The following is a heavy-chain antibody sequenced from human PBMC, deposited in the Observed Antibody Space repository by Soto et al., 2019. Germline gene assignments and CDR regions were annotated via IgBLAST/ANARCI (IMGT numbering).Heavy chain of an antibody. V-gene: IGHV4-34*01. CDR2: INHSGST. D-gene: IGHD6-13*01. CDR3: AMLSGPSRSWSSVDY. Sequence: SETLSLTCAVYGGFFIGYYWSWIRQPPGKGLEWIGEINHSGSTNHNPSLKSRVTISVDTSKNQFSLKLSSVTAADTAVYYCAMLSGPSRSWSSVDYWCTGILVTLSS. J-gene: IGHJ4*02. CDR1: GGFFIGYY.